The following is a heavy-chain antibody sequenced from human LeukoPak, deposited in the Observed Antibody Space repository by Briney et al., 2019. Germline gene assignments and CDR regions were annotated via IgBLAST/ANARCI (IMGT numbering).Heavy chain of an antibody. CDR3: ARVPSRFDFWSGYPWAFDI. CDR1: GGSISSYY. CDR2: IYYSGST. Sequence: TSETLSLTCTVSGGSISSYYWSWIRQPPGKGLEWIGYIYYSGSTNYNPSLKSRVTISVDTSKNQFSLKLSSVTAADTAVYYCARVPSRFDFWSGYPWAFDIWGQGTMVTVSS. D-gene: IGHD3-3*01. V-gene: IGHV4-59*01. J-gene: IGHJ3*02.